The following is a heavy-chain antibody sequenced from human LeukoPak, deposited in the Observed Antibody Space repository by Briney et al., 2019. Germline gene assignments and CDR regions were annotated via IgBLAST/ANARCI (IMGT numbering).Heavy chain of an antibody. J-gene: IGHJ4*02. V-gene: IGHV3-74*01. CDR2: ISIDGSTT. Sequence: PGGSLRLSCAASGFTFSSYWMHWVRQAPGKGLVWVSRISIDGSTTNYADSVKGRFTISRDNAKNTLYLQMSSLRAEDTAVYYCARDPFYGDADFDYWGQGTLVTVSS. CDR1: GFTFSSYW. CDR3: ARDPFYGDADFDY. D-gene: IGHD4-17*01.